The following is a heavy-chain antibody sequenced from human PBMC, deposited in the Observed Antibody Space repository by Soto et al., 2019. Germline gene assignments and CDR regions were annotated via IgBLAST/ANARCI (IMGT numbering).Heavy chain of an antibody. CDR2: ISYDGSNK. CDR3: ASAAGPTATDAFDI. D-gene: IGHD5-18*01. V-gene: IGHV3-30-3*01. J-gene: IGHJ3*02. Sequence: PGGSLRLSCAASGFTFSSYAMHWVRQAPGKGLGWVAVISYDGSNKYYADSVKGRFTISRDNSKNTLYLQMNSLRAEDTAVYYCASAAGPTATDAFDIWGQGTMVTVSS. CDR1: GFTFSSYA.